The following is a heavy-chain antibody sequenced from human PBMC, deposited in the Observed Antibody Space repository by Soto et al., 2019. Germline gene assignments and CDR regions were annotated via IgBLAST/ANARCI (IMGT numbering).Heavy chain of an antibody. D-gene: IGHD1-26*01. CDR2: ISYDGSNK. V-gene: IGHV3-30*03. CDR3: MSGSYVC. J-gene: IGHJ4*02. Sequence: PGGSLRLSCAASGFTFSSYGMHWVRQAPGKGLEWVAVISYDGSNKYYADSVKGRFTISRDNSKNTLYLQMNSLRAEDTAVYYCMSGSYVCWGQGTLVTVSS. CDR1: GFTFSSYG.